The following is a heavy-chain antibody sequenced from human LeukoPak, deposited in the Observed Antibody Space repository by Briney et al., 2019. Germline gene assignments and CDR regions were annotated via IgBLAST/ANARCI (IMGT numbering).Heavy chain of an antibody. CDR1: GFTFSNAW. CDR2: IKGKTDGGTT. J-gene: IGHJ4*02. Sequence: GGSLRLSCAASGFTFSNAWMSWVRQAPGKGLEWVGRIKGKTDGGTTDYAAPVKGRFTISRDDSKNTLYLQMNSLKTEDTAVYYCTTGNYDILTGYRDYWGQGTLVTVSS. V-gene: IGHV3-15*01. CDR3: TTGNYDILTGYRDY. D-gene: IGHD3-9*01.